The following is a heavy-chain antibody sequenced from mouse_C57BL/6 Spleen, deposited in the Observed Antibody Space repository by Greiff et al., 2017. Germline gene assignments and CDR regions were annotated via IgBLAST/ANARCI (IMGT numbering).Heavy chain of an antibody. V-gene: IGHV1-7*01. CDR1: GYTFTSYW. CDR3: ARDDYCFAY. CDR2: INPSSGYT. D-gene: IGHD2-4*01. Sequence: VQLQQSGAELAKPGASVKLSCKASGYTFTSYWMHWVKQRPGQGLEWIGDINPSSGYTKYNQKFKDKATLTADKSSSTAYMQLSSLTYEVSAVYNCARDDYCFAYWGQGTLVTVSA. J-gene: IGHJ3*01.